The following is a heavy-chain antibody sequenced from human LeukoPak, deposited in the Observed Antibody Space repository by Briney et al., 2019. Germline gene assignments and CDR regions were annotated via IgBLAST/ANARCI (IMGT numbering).Heavy chain of an antibody. D-gene: IGHD2-2*01. CDR1: GGSISTYY. J-gene: IGHJ4*02. CDR2: IYHSGST. Sequence: SETLSLTCTLSGGSISTYYWSWIRQPPGKGLEWIGYIYHSGSTNYNPSLKSRVTISVDTSKNQFSLKLSSVTAADTAVYYCARPYCSSTSCYDWDDYWGQGTLVTVSS. V-gene: IGHV4-59*12. CDR3: ARPYCSSTSCYDWDDY.